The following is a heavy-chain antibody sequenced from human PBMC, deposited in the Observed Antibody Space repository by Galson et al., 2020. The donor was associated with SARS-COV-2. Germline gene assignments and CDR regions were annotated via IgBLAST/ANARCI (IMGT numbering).Heavy chain of an antibody. V-gene: IGHV4-34*01. Sequence: SETLSLTCAVYGGSFSGYYWSWIRQPPGKGLEWIGEINHSGSTNYNPSLKSRVTISVDTSKNQFSLKLSSVTAADTAVYYCARVYLLRWQRTHYYMDVWGKGTTVTISS. CDR1: GGSFSGYY. J-gene: IGHJ6*03. CDR3: ARVYLLRWQRTHYYMDV. CDR2: INHSGST. D-gene: IGHD4-17*01.